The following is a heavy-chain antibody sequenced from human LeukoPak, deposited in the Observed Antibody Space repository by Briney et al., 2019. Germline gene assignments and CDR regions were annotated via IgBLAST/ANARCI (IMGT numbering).Heavy chain of an antibody. Sequence: SQTLSLTCSVSGGSISSGGNNWNWIRQPAGKGLEWIGRVYTSRITNYNPSLKSRVTISVDTSKNQFSLKLSSVTAADTAVYYCASTYSGSRYDGEYFASWGQGTLVTVSS. CDR2: VYTSRIT. J-gene: IGHJ4*02. V-gene: IGHV4-61*02. CDR1: GGSISSGGNN. D-gene: IGHD6-13*01. CDR3: ASTYSGSRYDGEYFAS.